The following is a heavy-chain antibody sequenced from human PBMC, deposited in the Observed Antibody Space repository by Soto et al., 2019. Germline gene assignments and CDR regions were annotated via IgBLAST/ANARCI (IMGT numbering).Heavy chain of an antibody. J-gene: IGHJ6*02. CDR2: IYTSGST. CDR3: ARVVLAGPSYYYYYGMDV. V-gene: IGHV4-4*07. D-gene: IGHD2-8*02. Sequence: SETLSLTCTVSGGSISSYYWSWIRQPAGKWLEWIGRIYTSGSTNYNPSLKSRVTMSVDTSKNQFSLKLSSVTAADTAVYYCARVVLAGPSYYYYYGMDVWGQGTTVTVS. CDR1: GGSISSYY.